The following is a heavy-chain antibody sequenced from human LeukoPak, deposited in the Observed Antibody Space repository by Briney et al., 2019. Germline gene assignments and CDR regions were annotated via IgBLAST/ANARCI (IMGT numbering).Heavy chain of an antibody. V-gene: IGHV1-69*13. CDR2: IIPIFGTA. CDR3: ARAGELELRDGYFDY. CDR1: GGTFSSYA. Sequence: GASVKVSCKASGGTFSSYAISWVRQAPGQGLEWMGGIIPIFGTANYAQKFQGRVTITADESTSTAYMALSSLRSEDTAVYYFARAGELELRDGYFDYWGQGTLVTVSS. D-gene: IGHD1-7*01. J-gene: IGHJ4*02.